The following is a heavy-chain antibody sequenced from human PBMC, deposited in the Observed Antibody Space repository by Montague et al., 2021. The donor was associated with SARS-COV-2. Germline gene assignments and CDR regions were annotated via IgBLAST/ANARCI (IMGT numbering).Heavy chain of an antibody. D-gene: IGHD1-14*01. CDR1: GDSVSSNSAA. CDR2: TYYRFRWFN. V-gene: IGHV6-1*01. J-gene: IGHJ6*03. Sequence: CAISGDSVSSNSAAWNWIRRSPSRGLEWLGRTYYRFRWFNDYAVSIRSRITINPDTSKNQFSLQLNSVTPEDTAVYYCARATEWRGYYYHYYMDVWGKGTTVTVSS. CDR3: ARATEWRGYYYHYYMDV.